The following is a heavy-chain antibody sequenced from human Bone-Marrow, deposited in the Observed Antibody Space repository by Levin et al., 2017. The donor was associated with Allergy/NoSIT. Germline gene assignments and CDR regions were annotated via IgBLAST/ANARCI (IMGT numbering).Heavy chain of an antibody. CDR3: AREHLASGYSSSWETFDY. J-gene: IGHJ4*02. D-gene: IGHD6-13*01. V-gene: IGHV1-69*06. CDR2: IIPIFGTA. Sequence: SVKVSCKASGGTFSSYAISWVRQAPGQGLEWMGGIIPIFGTANYAQKFQGRVTITADKSTSTAYMELSSLRSEDTAVYYCAREHLASGYSSSWETFDYWGQGTLVTVSS. CDR1: GGTFSSYA.